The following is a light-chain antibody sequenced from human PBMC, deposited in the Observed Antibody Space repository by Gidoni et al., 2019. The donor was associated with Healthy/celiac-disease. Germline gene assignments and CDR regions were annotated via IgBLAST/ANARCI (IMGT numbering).Light chain of an antibody. J-gene: IGLJ3*02. CDR1: SSDVGGYNY. Sequence: QSALTQPASVSGSPGQSITISCTGTSSDVGGYNYVSWYQHHPGKAPKLMIYDVSNRPSGVSNRFSGSKSGNTASLTISGLQAEDEADYYCSSYTSSSNWVFGGGTKLTVL. V-gene: IGLV2-14*03. CDR3: SSYTSSSNWV. CDR2: DVS.